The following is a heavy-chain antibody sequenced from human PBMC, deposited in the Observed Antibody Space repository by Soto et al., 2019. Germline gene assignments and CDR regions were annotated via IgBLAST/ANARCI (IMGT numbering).Heavy chain of an antibody. Sequence: QVQLVQSGAEVKEPGDSVRVSCEASGYTFTAYYIHWVGQALGQGLEWMGWINTKFGDTTYAQDFQGRVSMTRDMSISTVYMELSRLTSGDTAIYYCARNMDYYYGPGSGNGHGFWGQGTTVTVFS. J-gene: IGHJ6*02. CDR1: GYTFTAYY. V-gene: IGHV1-2*02. CDR2: INTKFGDT. CDR3: ARNMDYYYGPGSGNGHGF. D-gene: IGHD3-10*01.